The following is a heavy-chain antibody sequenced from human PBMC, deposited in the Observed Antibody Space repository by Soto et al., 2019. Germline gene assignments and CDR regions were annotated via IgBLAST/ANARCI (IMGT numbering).Heavy chain of an antibody. CDR3: ARGPYGSGIRSPYYYDSMGV. D-gene: IGHD3-10*01. J-gene: IGHJ6*03. V-gene: IGHV4-34*01. CDR2: IDHSGST. CDR1: GGSFSGYY. Sequence: QVQLQQWGAGLLKPSETLSLTCAVYGGSFSGYYWSWIRQPPGKGLEWIGEIDHSGSTNYNPSLRSRVTISVDTSKSQFSLKLSSVTAADTAVYYCARGPYGSGIRSPYYYDSMGVWGNGTTVTVSS.